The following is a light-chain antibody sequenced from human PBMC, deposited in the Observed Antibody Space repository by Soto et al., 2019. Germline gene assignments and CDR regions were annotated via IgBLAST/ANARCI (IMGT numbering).Light chain of an antibody. Sequence: QSALTQPPSASGSPGQSVTISCTGTSSDVGDYNYVSWYQHHPGKAPKLMIYEVSKRPSGVPDRFSGSKSGNTASLTVSGLQADDEADYYCSSYAGSNNFVLFGGGTKLTVL. V-gene: IGLV2-8*01. CDR3: SSYAGSNNFVL. CDR1: SSDVGDYNY. J-gene: IGLJ2*01. CDR2: EVS.